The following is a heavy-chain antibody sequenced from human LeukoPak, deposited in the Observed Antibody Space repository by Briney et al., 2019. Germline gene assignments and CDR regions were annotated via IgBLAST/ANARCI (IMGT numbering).Heavy chain of an antibody. Sequence: PSETLSLTCTVSGGSISSSSYCWGWIRQPPGKGLEWIGSIYYSGSTYYNPSLKSRVTISVDTSKNQFSLKLSSMAAEDTAVYYCARQSHIDYWGQGTLVTVSS. V-gene: IGHV4-39*01. CDR3: ARQSHIDY. CDR2: IYYSGST. CDR1: GGSISSSSYC. J-gene: IGHJ4*02.